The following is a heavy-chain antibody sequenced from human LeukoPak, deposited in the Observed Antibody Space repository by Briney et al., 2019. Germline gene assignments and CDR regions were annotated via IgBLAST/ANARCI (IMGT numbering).Heavy chain of an antibody. CDR1: GYSISSDYY. Sequence: SETLSLTCTVSGYSISSDYYWAWIRQPPGKGLEWIGSIYHSGSTYYNPSLKSRVTLSVDTSKKQFSLKLSSVTAADTAVYYCARARKGAAVYNWFDPWGQGTLVTVSS. J-gene: IGHJ5*02. CDR2: IYHSGST. V-gene: IGHV4-38-2*02. CDR3: ARARKGAAVYNWFDP. D-gene: IGHD6-13*01.